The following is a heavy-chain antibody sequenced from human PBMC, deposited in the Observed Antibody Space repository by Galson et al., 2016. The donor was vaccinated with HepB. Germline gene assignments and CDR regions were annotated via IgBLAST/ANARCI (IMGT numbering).Heavy chain of an antibody. CDR3: ARDLGGAYGTGRSLDY. J-gene: IGHJ4*02. V-gene: IGHV6-1*01. Sequence: CAISGDSVSSNSAAWNWTRQSPSRGLEWLGRTYYRSKWYYDYAVPVKSRITINPDTSKNQFSLHLNSVTPEDTAVYYCARDLGGAYGTGRSLDYWGQGTLVTVSS. D-gene: IGHD1-1*01. CDR1: GDSVSSNSAA. CDR2: TYYRSKWYY.